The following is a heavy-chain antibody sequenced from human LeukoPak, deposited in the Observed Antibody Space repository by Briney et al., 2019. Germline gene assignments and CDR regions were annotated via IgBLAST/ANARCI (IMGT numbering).Heavy chain of an antibody. V-gene: IGHV1-69*13. CDR2: IIPIFDTA. CDR1: GGSFRSNA. D-gene: IGHD6-13*01. J-gene: IGHJ4*02. Sequence: SVNVSCKASGGSFRSNAISWVRQAPGQGLEWMGGIIPIFDTAHYAQKLQGRVTITADESANTVFMELSSLRSGDTAVYYCARGFSSSWSYFDYWGQGTLVTVSS. CDR3: ARGFSSSWSYFDY.